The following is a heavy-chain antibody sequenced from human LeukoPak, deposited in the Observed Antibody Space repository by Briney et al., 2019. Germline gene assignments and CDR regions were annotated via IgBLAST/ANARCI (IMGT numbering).Heavy chain of an antibody. Sequence: GGSLRLSCAASGFTFSSYWMHWVRQAPGKGLVWVSRINSDGSSTSYADSVKGRFTISRDNAKNTLYLQMNSLRAEDTAVYYCARDQGSSSWDNWFDPWGQGTLVTVSS. D-gene: IGHD6-13*01. CDR3: ARDQGSSSWDNWFDP. CDR1: GFTFSSYW. CDR2: INSDGSST. J-gene: IGHJ5*02. V-gene: IGHV3-74*01.